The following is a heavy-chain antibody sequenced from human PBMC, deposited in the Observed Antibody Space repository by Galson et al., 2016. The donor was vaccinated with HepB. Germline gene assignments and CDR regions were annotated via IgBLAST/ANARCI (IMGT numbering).Heavy chain of an antibody. CDR2: IRGNGGGT. Sequence: PLRLSCAASGFTSSSYSMNWVRQAPGKGLEWVSSIRGNGGGTNYADSVTGRFTISRDTSKNTLFLQMNSLRAEDTAVYYCAKISVDGYTSGWGGAFDIWGQGTVVTVSS. CDR3: AKISVDGYTSGWGGAFDI. D-gene: IGHD6-19*01. V-gene: IGHV3-23*01. CDR1: GFTSSSYS. J-gene: IGHJ3*02.